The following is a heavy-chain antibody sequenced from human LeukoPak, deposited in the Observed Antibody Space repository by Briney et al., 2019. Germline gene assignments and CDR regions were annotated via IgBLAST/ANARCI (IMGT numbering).Heavy chain of an antibody. CDR1: GFTFSSYA. V-gene: IGHV3-23*01. J-gene: IGHJ3*02. D-gene: IGHD3-10*01. CDR2: ISGSGGST. Sequence: GGSLRLSCAASGFTFSSYAMSWVRQAPGKGLEWVSAISGSGGSTYYADSVKGRFTISRDNSKNTLYLQMNSLRAEDTAVYYCAKDVYGSGSYYILGGAFDIWGQGTMVTVSS. CDR3: AKDVYGSGSYYILGGAFDI.